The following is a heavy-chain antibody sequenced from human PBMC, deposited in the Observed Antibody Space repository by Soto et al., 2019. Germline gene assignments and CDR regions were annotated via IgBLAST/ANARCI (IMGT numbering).Heavy chain of an antibody. V-gene: IGHV3-30*18. CDR2: ISYDGSNK. CDR1: GFTFSSYG. D-gene: IGHD1-7*01. Sequence: QVQLVESGGGVVQSGRSLRLSCAASGFTFSSYGMHWVRQAPGKGLEWVAVISYDGSNKYYADSVKGRFTISRDNSKNTLYLQMNSLRAEDTAVYYCAKDLGLRPGYYYYGMDVWGQGTTVTVSS. CDR3: AKDLGLRPGYYYYGMDV. J-gene: IGHJ6*02.